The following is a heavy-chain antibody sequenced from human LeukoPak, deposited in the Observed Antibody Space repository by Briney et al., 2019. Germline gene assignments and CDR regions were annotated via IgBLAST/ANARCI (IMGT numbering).Heavy chain of an antibody. CDR2: INPANGYT. V-gene: IGHV1-3*03. CDR1: GYTFTNYA. Sequence: ASVKVPCKTSGYTFTNYAMHWVRQAPGQTIEWLAWINPANGYTRYSQHFQDRVTVSSDTSADTAYMELSSLRSEDKAIYYCAIRDGHTDHWGQGTLVTVSS. CDR3: AIRDGHTDH. J-gene: IGHJ4*02. D-gene: IGHD5-24*01.